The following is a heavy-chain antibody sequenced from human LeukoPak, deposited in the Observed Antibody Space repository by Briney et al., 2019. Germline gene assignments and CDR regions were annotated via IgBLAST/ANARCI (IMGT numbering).Heavy chain of an antibody. CDR2: ISSSGSTI. D-gene: IGHD3-22*01. CDR1: GFTFTNYE. V-gene: IGHV3-48*03. CDR3: ARGTYYYDSSGYYYLDAFDI. Sequence: PGGSLRLSCAASGFTFTNYEMTWVRQAPGKGLEWVSYISSSGSTIYYADSVKGRFTISRDNAKNSLYLQMNSLRAEDTAVYYCARGTYYYDSSGYYYLDAFDIWGQGTMVTVSS. J-gene: IGHJ3*02.